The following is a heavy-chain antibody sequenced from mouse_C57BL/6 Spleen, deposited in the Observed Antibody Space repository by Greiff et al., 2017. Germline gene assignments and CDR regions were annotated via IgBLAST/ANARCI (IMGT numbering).Heavy chain of an antibody. CDR2: ISDGGSYT. CDR1: GFTFSSYA. V-gene: IGHV5-4*01. Sequence: EVLRVESGGGLVKPGGSLKLSCAASGFTFSSYAMSWVRQTPEKRLEWVATISDGGSYTYYPDNVKGRFTISRDNAKNNLYLQMSHLKSEDTAMYYCASDYGSSDYAMDYWGQGTSVTVSS. CDR3: ASDYGSSDYAMDY. J-gene: IGHJ4*01. D-gene: IGHD1-1*01.